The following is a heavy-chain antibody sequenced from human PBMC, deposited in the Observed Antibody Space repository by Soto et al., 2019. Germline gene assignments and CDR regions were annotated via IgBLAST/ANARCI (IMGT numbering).Heavy chain of an antibody. D-gene: IGHD2-15*01. CDR2: IYPGDSDT. Sequence: PGESLKISCKGSGYSFTSYWIGGVRQMPGKGLEWMGIIYPGDSDTRYSPSFQGQVTISADKSISTAYLQWSSLKASDTAMYYCARYRSGIAPHVYYGMDVWGQGTTVTVSS. CDR1: GYSFTSYW. CDR3: ARYRSGIAPHVYYGMDV. V-gene: IGHV5-51*01. J-gene: IGHJ6*02.